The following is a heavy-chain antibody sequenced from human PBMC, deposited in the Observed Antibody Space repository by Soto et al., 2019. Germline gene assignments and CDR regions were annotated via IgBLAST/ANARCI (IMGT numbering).Heavy chain of an antibody. J-gene: IGHJ3*02. Sequence: ASVPGYCQASCSTFTGYVINWVRQATGQGLEWMGRISAYNGNTNYAQKFQGRVTMTTDTSTSTAYMELRSLRSDDTSVYYCAEIGHSWSHAFDIWGQGTMVTVSS. CDR3: AEIGHSWSHAFDI. D-gene: IGHD6-13*01. CDR2: ISAYNGNT. V-gene: IGHV1-18*04. CDR1: CSTFTGYV.